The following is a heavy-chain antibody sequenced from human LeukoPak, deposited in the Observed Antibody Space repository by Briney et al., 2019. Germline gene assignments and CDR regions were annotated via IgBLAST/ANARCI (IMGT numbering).Heavy chain of an antibody. V-gene: IGHV3-30*02. CDR3: AEDSNYDFWSGYSFDY. Sequence: GGSLRLSCAASGFTFSSYGMHWVRQAPGKGLEWVAFIRYDGSNKYYADSVKGRFTISRDNSKNTLYLQMNSLRAEDTAVYYCAEDSNYDFWSGYSFDYWGQGTLVTVSS. CDR1: GFTFSSYG. D-gene: IGHD3-3*01. J-gene: IGHJ4*02. CDR2: IRYDGSNK.